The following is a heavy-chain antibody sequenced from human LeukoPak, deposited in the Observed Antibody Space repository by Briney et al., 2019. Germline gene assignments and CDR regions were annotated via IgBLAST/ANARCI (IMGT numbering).Heavy chain of an antibody. CDR2: IRSSSSYT. CDR3: ARGYYDNSGYYFPFDF. J-gene: IGHJ4*02. Sequence: GGSLRLSCAASGFTFSEYYMSWIRQAPGKGLEWVSYIRSSSSYTNYADSVKGRFTISRDNAKNSLYLQMNSLRAEDTAVYYRARGYYDNSGYYFPFDFWGQGTLVTVSS. D-gene: IGHD3-22*01. CDR1: GFTFSEYY. V-gene: IGHV3-11*06.